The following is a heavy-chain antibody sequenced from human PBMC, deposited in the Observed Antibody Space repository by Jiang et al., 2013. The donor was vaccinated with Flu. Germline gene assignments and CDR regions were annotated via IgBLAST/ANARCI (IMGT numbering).Heavy chain of an antibody. CDR2: IHNSGTT. D-gene: IGHD2-21*02. CDR1: SGSISSHY. Sequence: PGLVKPSETLSLTCTVFSGSISSHYWSWIRQPPGKGLEWIGYIHNSGTTNYNPSLKSRVTISIDTSTNQFSLKLISVTAPDTAVYYCARSYCGGDCYSMFGYSYYGMDVWGQGTTVTVSS. CDR3: ARSYCGGDCYSMFGYSYYGMDV. J-gene: IGHJ6*02. V-gene: IGHV4-59*08.